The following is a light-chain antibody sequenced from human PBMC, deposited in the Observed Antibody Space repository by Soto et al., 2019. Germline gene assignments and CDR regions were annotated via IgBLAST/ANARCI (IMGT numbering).Light chain of an antibody. CDR1: QSVSSSY. CDR2: GAS. CDR3: QQYGSSPFP. V-gene: IGKV3-20*01. J-gene: IGKJ3*01. Sequence: EIVLTQSPGTLALSPGERATLSCRASQSVSSSYLAWYQQKPGQAPRLLIYGASSRATGIPDRFSGSGSGTDFTLTISRLELEDFAVYYCQQYGSSPFPFGPGTKVDIK.